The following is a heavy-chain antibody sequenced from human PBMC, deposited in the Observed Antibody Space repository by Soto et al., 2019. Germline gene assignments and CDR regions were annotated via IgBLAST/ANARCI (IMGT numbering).Heavy chain of an antibody. D-gene: IGHD6-13*01. V-gene: IGHV4-4*02. Sequence: SETLSLTCGVSGGSIISSNWWSFVRQPPGKGLEWIGEIYHSGSTNYNPSLKSRVTISVDKSKNQFSLKLSSVTAADTAVYYCARAPGIAAAGRKAIDYWGQGTLVTVSS. CDR1: GGSIISSNW. J-gene: IGHJ4*02. CDR2: IYHSGST. CDR3: ARAPGIAAAGRKAIDY.